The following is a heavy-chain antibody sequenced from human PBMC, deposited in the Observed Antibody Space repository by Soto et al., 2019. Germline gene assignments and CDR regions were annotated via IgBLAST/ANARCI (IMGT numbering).Heavy chain of an antibody. V-gene: IGHV5-10-1*01. D-gene: IGHD3-3*01. CDR1: GYSFAGYW. J-gene: IGHJ6*02. CDR2: IDPSDSQT. Sequence: GESLKISCKGSGYSFAGYWITWVRQKPGKGLEWMGRIDPSDSQTYYSPSFRGHVTISATKSITTVFLQWSSLKASDTAMYYCARASQRDYDFWSGHNYYYYGMDVWGQGTTVTVSS. CDR3: ARASQRDYDFWSGHNYYYYGMDV.